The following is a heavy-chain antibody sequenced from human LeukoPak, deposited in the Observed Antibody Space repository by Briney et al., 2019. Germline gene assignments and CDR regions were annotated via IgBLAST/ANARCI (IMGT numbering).Heavy chain of an antibody. J-gene: IGHJ4*02. CDR1: GFTFSSYG. D-gene: IGHD6-13*01. V-gene: IGHV3-30*18. CDR2: ISYDGSNK. Sequence: GGSLRLSCAASGFTFSSYGMHWVRQAPGKGLEWVAVISYDGSNKYYADSVKDRFTISRDNSKNTLYLQMNSLRAEDTAVYYCAKLASPRGGIPDYWDQGTLVTVSS. CDR3: AKLASPRGGIPDY.